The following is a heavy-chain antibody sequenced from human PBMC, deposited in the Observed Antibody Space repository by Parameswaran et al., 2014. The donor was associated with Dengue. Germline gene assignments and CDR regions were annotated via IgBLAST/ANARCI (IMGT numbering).Heavy chain of an antibody. CDR1: GGSISSGDYY. D-gene: IGHD1-20*01. CDR2: IYYSGST. V-gene: IGHV4-30-4*08. J-gene: IGHJ4*02. CDR3: ASSTPITGAGGDY. Sequence: ASETLSLTCTVSGGSISSGDYYWSWIRQPPGKGLEWIGYIYYSGSTYYNPSLKSRVTISVDTSKNQFSLKLSSVTAADTAVYYCASSTPITGAGGDYWGQGTLVTVSS.